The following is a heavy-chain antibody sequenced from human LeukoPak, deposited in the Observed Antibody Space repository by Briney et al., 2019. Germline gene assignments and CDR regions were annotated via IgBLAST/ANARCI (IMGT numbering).Heavy chain of an antibody. D-gene: IGHD6-25*01. CDR2: ITGSDLST. J-gene: IGHJ4*02. Sequence: GGSLRLSCAASRFTFSNSVMSWVRQAPGTGLEWVSAITGSDLSTYYAVTVKGRFTISRDNSKNTLYLQLNSLRAEDTAVYYCAKEYPGYGSAFDYWGQGILVTVSS. CDR1: RFTFSNSV. CDR3: AKEYPGYGSAFDY. V-gene: IGHV3-23*01.